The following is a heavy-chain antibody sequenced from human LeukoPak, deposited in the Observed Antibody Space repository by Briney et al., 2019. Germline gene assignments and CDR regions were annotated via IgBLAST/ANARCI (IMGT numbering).Heavy chain of an antibody. CDR1: GYTFTSYG. CDR2: ISAYNGNT. D-gene: IGHD6-19*01. J-gene: IGHJ3*02. Sequence: ASVKVSCKASGYTFTSYGISWVRQAPGQGLEWMGWISAYNGNTNYAQKLQGRVTMTTDTSTSTAYTELRSLRSDDTAVYYCARDEGRIAVAGNDAFDIWGQGTMVSVSS. CDR3: ARDEGRIAVAGNDAFDI. V-gene: IGHV1-18*01.